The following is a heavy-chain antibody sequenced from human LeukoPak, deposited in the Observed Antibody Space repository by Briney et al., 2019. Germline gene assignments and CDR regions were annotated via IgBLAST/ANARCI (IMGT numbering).Heavy chain of an antibody. Sequence: SVKVSCKAFGGTFSNYTVGWVRQVPGQGPECMGAIIPMYGTPSYAQKFQGRVTISADESTSTAYMELNSLRSEDTAVYYCARQPPIRGVILGSHFDYWGQGTLVTVSS. V-gene: IGHV1-69*01. CDR2: IIPMYGTP. D-gene: IGHD3-16*01. CDR1: GGTFSNYT. CDR3: ARQPPIRGVILGSHFDY. J-gene: IGHJ4*02.